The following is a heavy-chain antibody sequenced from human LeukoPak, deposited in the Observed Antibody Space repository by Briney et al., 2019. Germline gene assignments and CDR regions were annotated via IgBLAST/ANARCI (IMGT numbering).Heavy chain of an antibody. CDR3: ARNNYYDSSGYYWGY. V-gene: IGHV3-48*03. CDR2: ISSSGSTI. Sequence: GGSLRLSCAASGFTFSSYEMNWVRQAPGKGLEWVSYISSSGSTIYYADSVKGRFTISRDNAKNPLYLQMNSLRAEDTAVYYCARNNYYDSSGYYWGYWGQGTLVTVSS. D-gene: IGHD3-22*01. J-gene: IGHJ4*02. CDR1: GFTFSSYE.